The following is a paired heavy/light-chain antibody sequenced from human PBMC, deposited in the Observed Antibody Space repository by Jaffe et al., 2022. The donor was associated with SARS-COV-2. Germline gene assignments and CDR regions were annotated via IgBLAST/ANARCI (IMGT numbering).Heavy chain of an antibody. J-gene: IGHJ4*02. V-gene: IGHV4-39*01. CDR2: IYYSGST. D-gene: IGHD2-15*01. CDR3: ARHKGGGGGYATFDF. Sequence: QLQLQESGPGLVKPSETLSLTCTVSGGSISSSNYYWGWIRQPPGKGLEWIGTIYYSGSTYYNPSLKSRVTISVDTSKNQFSLKLNSVTAADTAVFYCARHKGGGGGYATFDFWGQGTLVTVSS. CDR1: GGSISSSNYY.
Light chain of an antibody. CDR3: QQSYTTPYT. V-gene: IGKV1-39*01. Sequence: DIQMTQSPSSLSASVGDRVTITCRASQTIHTYLNWIQQKPGKAPNLLIYVASSLQSGVPSRFSGSGSGTDFTLTISSLQPEDFATYYCQQSYTTPYTFGQGTKLEIK. J-gene: IGKJ2*01. CDR1: QTIHTY. CDR2: VAS.